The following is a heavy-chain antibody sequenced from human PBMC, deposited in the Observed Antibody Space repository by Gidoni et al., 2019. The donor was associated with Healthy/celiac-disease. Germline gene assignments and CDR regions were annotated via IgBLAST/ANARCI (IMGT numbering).Heavy chain of an antibody. V-gene: IGHV4-39*01. CDR2: IYYSGST. J-gene: IGHJ5*02. CDR1: GGSISSSSYY. CDR3: ARRLERWFGERTWFDP. Sequence: QLQLQESGPGLVKPSETLSLTCTVSGGSISSSSYYWGWIRQPPGKGLEWIGSIYYSGSTYYNPSLKSRVTISVDTSKNQFSLKLSSVTAADTAVYYCARRLERWFGERTWFDPWGQGTLVTVSS. D-gene: IGHD3-10*01.